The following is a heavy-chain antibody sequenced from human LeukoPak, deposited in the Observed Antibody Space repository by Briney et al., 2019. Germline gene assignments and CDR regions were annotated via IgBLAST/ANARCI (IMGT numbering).Heavy chain of an antibody. J-gene: IGHJ4*02. V-gene: IGHV3-66*01. CDR1: GFTVSSNY. Sequence: PGGSLRLSCAASGFTVSSNYMSSVRQAPRKGLEWVSVIYSSGSTYYSDSVKGRFTISRDNSKNTLYLQMNSLRAEDTAVYYRANQNTYGSGSSTFDYWGQGTLVTVSS. CDR3: ANQNTYGSGSSTFDY. CDR2: IYSSGST. D-gene: IGHD3-10*01.